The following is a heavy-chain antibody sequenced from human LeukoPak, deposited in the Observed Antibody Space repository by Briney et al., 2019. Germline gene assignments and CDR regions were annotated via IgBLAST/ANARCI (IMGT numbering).Heavy chain of an antibody. Sequence: GESLKISCKASGYSFTSYWIGWVRQMPGKGLEWMGIIYPGDSDTRYSPSFQGQVTISADKSISAAYLQWSSLKASDTAMYYCARHTNDYGGYGDYWGQGTLVTVSS. D-gene: IGHD4-23*01. CDR3: ARHTNDYGGYGDY. V-gene: IGHV5-51*01. J-gene: IGHJ4*02. CDR2: IYPGDSDT. CDR1: GYSFTSYW.